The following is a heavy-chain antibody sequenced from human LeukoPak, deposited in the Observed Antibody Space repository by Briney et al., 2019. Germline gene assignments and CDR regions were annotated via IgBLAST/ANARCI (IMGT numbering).Heavy chain of an antibody. CDR1: GYTFTIYY. CDR2: INPSGGST. CDR3: ARGYCSSTSCYPFDY. V-gene: IGHV1-46*01. Sequence: ASVKVSCKASGYTFTIYYMHWVRQAPGQGLEWMGIINPSGGSTSYAQKFQGRVTMTRDTSTSTVYMELSSLRSEDTAVYYCARGYCSSTSCYPFDYWGQGTLVTVSS. J-gene: IGHJ4*02. D-gene: IGHD2-2*01.